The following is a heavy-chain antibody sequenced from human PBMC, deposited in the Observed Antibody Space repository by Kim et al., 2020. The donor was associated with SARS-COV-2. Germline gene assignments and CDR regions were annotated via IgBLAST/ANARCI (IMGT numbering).Heavy chain of an antibody. J-gene: IGHJ5*02. CDR3: ARGIRGFGEFA. CDR1: GGSFSGYY. Sequence: SETLSLTCAVYGGSFSGYYWSWIRQPPGKGLEWIGEINHSGSTNYNPSLKSRVTISVDTSKNQFSLKLSSVTAADTAVYYCARGIRGFGEFAWGQGTLVTVSS. D-gene: IGHD3-10*01. V-gene: IGHV4-34*01. CDR2: INHSGST.